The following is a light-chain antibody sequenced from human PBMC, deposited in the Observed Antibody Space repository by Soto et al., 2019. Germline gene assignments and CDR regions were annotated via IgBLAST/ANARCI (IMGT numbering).Light chain of an antibody. V-gene: IGKV1-5*03. CDR2: EAS. Sequence: DTQMTQSPSSLSASVGDRVTITCRASESIENYLAWYQQKPGKAPKLLISEASSVESGVPSTFSGSGSGTEFTLTISSLQPADFATYYCQQYNEYPVTFGQGTKVEIK. CDR3: QQYNEYPVT. J-gene: IGKJ1*01. CDR1: ESIENY.